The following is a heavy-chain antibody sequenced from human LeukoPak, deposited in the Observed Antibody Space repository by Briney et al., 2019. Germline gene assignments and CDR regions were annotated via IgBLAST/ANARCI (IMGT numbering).Heavy chain of an antibody. CDR1: GFTFSSYA. Sequence: GGSLRLSCAASGFTFSSYAMSWVRQAPGKGLEWVSPISGSGNSTYYADSVKGRFTISRDNSKNTLYLQMNSLRAEDTAVYYCAKGVAVASPYYFDYWGQRTLVTVSS. J-gene: IGHJ4*02. V-gene: IGHV3-23*01. CDR3: AKGVAVASPYYFDY. CDR2: ISGSGNST. D-gene: IGHD6-19*01.